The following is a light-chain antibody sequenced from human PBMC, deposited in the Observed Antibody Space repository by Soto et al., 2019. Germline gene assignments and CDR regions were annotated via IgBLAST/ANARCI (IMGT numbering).Light chain of an antibody. CDR3: QQHYRIPWT. CDR1: QTVFYSSSSANH. CDR2: WAS. J-gene: IGKJ1*01. V-gene: IGKV4-1*01. Sequence: DIVLTQSPDSLAVSLGERATINCKSSQTVFYSSSSANHLTWYQQKPGQPPKLLISWASIREPGVPDRFSGGGSGTDFTLTISNLQAEDVAAYFCQQHYRIPWTFGQGTKVELK.